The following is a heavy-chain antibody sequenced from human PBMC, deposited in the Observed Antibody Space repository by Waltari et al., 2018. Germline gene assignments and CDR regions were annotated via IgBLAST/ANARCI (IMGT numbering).Heavy chain of an antibody. CDR3: ATDHHRDSGYDI. CDR2: YDPEDGET. V-gene: IGHV1-24*01. J-gene: IGHJ4*02. Sequence: QVPLVQSGAEVQKPGASVKVPCKVSGYPLGDLSIHWVRQAPGKGLEWMGGYDPEDGETVSAQIFQGRLSMTEDTSRDTAYMELRSLRSEDTAVYYCATDHHRDSGYDIWGQGTLVTVSS. CDR1: GYPLGDLS. D-gene: IGHD5-12*01.